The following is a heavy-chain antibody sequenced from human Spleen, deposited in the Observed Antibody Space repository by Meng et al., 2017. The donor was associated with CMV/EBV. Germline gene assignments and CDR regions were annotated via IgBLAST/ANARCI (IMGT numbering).Heavy chain of an antibody. Sequence: SVKVSCTASGGTFSSYTISWVRQAPGQGLEWMGRIIPILGIANYAQKFQGRVTITADKSTSTAYMELSSLRSEDTAVYYCARGPRGGADFDYWGQGTLVTVSS. J-gene: IGHJ4*02. D-gene: IGHD1-26*01. V-gene: IGHV1-69*02. CDR3: ARGPRGGADFDY. CDR2: IIPILGIA. CDR1: GGTFSSYT.